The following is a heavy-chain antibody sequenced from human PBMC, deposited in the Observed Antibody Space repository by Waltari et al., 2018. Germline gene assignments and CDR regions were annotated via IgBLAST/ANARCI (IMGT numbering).Heavy chain of an antibody. V-gene: IGHV4-59*11. J-gene: IGHJ5*02. D-gene: IGHD2-2*01. CDR2: IYYRGST. CDR3: ARGALYCSSTSCPTNWFDP. CDR1: GGSISSHY. Sequence: QVQLQESGPGLVKPSETLSLTCTVSGGSISSHYWSWIRQPPGKGLEWIGYIYYRGSTNDNPSLKSRVTISVDTSKNHVYLKLSSVTAADTAVYYCARGALYCSSTSCPTNWFDPWGQGTLVTVSS.